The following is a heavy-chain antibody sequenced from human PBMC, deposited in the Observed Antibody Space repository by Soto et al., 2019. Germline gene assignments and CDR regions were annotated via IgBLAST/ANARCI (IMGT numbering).Heavy chain of an antibody. CDR3: ARSRDGYSFYFYYGMDG. CDR1: GFTFSSYG. J-gene: IGHJ6*02. D-gene: IGHD4-4*01. Sequence: VGSLRLSCAASGFTFSSYGMHWVRQAPGKGLEWVAVISYDGSNKYYADSVKGRFTISRDNSKNTLYLQMNSLRAEDTAVYYCARSRDGYSFYFYYGMDGWGQGTTVTVSS. V-gene: IGHV3-30*03. CDR2: ISYDGSNK.